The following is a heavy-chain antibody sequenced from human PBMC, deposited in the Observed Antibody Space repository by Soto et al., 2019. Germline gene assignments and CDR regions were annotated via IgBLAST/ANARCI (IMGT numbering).Heavy chain of an antibody. CDR1: GFIFGNYM. D-gene: IGHD2-15*01. CDR3: APHVHCSGGSCHYDAFDI. CDR2: IRDGGEST. V-gene: IGHV3-23*01. J-gene: IGHJ3*02. Sequence: EVQLLESGGGLVQPGESLRLSCAVSGFIFGNYMMTWVRQAPGKGLEWVSTIRDGGESTYYADSVKGRFTISRDNSKNTVYLQMDSLGVEDTAVYYCAPHVHCSGGSCHYDAFDIRGQGTMGTVSS.